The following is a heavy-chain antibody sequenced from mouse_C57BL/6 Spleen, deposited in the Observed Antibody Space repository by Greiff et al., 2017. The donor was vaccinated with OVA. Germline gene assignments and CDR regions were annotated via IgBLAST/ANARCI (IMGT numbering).Heavy chain of an antibody. Sequence: EVKVVESGGGLVKPGGSLKLSCAASGFTFSSYAMSWVRQTPEKRLEWVATISDGGSYTYYPDNVKGRFTISRDNAKNNLYLQMSHLKSEDTAMYYCARALLLRLEGYAMDYWGQGTSVTVSS. CDR2: ISDGGSYT. D-gene: IGHD1-1*01. V-gene: IGHV5-4*03. CDR1: GFTFSSYA. CDR3: ARALLLRLEGYAMDY. J-gene: IGHJ4*01.